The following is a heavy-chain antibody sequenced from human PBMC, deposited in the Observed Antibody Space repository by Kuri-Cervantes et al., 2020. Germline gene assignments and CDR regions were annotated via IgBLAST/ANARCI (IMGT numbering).Heavy chain of an antibody. J-gene: IGHJ4*02. D-gene: IGHD4-17*01. V-gene: IGHV4-59*01. Sequence: SETLSLTCTVSGGSISLYYWSWIRQPPGKGLEWIGNIDYSGSTYYNPSLKSRIFISVDTAKKQFSLKLSSVTAADTAVYYCARVVTVTGAYYFDYWGQGTLVTVSS. CDR2: IDYSGST. CDR3: ARVVTVTGAYYFDY. CDR1: GGSISLYY.